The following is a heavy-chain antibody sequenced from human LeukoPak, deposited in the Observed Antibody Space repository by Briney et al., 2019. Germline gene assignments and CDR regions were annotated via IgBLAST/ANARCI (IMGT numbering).Heavy chain of an antibody. CDR3: ARHYGGNLFDY. CDR2: IIPMFGTA. CDR1: GYTFTSYA. Sequence: SVKVSCKASGYTFTSYAISWVRQAPGQRLEWMGGIIPMFGTANYAQKFQGKVTITADESTSTAYMELSSLRSEDTAVYYCARHYGGNLFDYWGQGTLVTVSS. D-gene: IGHD4-23*01. V-gene: IGHV1-69*13. J-gene: IGHJ4*02.